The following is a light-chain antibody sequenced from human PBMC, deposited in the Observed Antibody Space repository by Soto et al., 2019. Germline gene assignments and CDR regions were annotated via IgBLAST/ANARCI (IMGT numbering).Light chain of an antibody. J-gene: IGKJ5*01. CDR3: QQLHGYPIT. Sequence: ILLTQSPSSLSASVGDRVTITCRASQGIDTSLAWYQQKPGKAPKLLIYAPSNFQSGVPSRFSGSGSGTHFTLTISSLRPEDFATYYCQQLHGYPITFGQGTRLEIK. V-gene: IGKV1-9*01. CDR1: QGIDTS. CDR2: APS.